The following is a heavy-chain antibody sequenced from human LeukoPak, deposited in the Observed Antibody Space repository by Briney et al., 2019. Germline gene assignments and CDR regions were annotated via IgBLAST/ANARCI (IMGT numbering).Heavy chain of an antibody. Sequence: GGSLRLSCAVYGFTLSDYEVNWVRQAPGKGLEWLSYISSSGETIYYADSVKGRFTISRDIAKNSLFLQMSSLRVEDTAVYYCARDPDYYFGMDVWGQGTTVAVSS. CDR2: ISSSGETI. CDR1: GFTLSDYE. V-gene: IGHV3-48*03. J-gene: IGHJ6*02. CDR3: ARDPDYYFGMDV.